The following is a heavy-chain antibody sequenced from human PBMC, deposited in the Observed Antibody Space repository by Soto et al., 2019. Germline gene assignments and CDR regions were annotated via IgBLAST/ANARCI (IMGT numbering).Heavy chain of an antibody. CDR3: AKDRGGSNPNWCDP. V-gene: IGHV3-23*01. CDR1: GFTFNTYA. J-gene: IGHJ5*02. Sequence: EVQLLESGGGLVQPGGSLRLSCAASGFTFNTYAMSWVRQAPGKGLEWVSAISGSGGTTYYADSVKGRFAISRDNSKNTLYLQISSLRAEDTAMYYCAKDRGGSNPNWCDPWGQGTLVTVSS. D-gene: IGHD1-26*01. CDR2: ISGSGGTT.